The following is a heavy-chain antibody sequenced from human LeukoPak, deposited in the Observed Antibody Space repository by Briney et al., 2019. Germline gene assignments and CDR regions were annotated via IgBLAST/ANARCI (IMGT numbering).Heavy chain of an antibody. D-gene: IGHD1-26*01. CDR1: GFTFSSYA. J-gene: IGHJ4*02. CDR3: GRDSRMYSGGHWGFEY. CDR2: LYSGDNT. Sequence: GGSLRLSCAASGFTFSSYAMSWVRQAPGKGLEWVSVLYSGDNTYHADSVKGRFTISRDNSKNTLYLQMNSLIVEDTAVYYCGRDSRMYSGGHWGFEYWGQGTLVTVSS. V-gene: IGHV3-23*03.